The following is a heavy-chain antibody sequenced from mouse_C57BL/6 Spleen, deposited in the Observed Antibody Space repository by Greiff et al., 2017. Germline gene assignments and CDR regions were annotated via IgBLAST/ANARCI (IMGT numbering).Heavy chain of an antibody. CDR2: IDPENGDT. D-gene: IGHD2-3*01. Sequence: EVQLQQSGAELVRPGASVKLSCTASGFNIKDDYMHWVKQRPEQGLEWIGWIDPENGDTEYASKFQGRATITTDTSSNTAYLQLSSLTSGDTAVYYCTDGCPFAYWGQGTLDTVSA. J-gene: IGHJ3*01. V-gene: IGHV14-4*01. CDR1: GFNIKDDY. CDR3: TDGCPFAY.